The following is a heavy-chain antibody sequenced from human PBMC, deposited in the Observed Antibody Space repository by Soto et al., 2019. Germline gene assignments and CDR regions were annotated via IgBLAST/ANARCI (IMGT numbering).Heavy chain of an antibody. CDR2: IIPIFGTA. Sequence: SVKVSCKTSGGTFSRHAISWVRQAPGHGLEWMGGIIPIFGTANYAQKFQGRVTITADESTSTAYMELSNLRSEDTAVYYCARDGIVNIWPYYFGMDVWGQGTTVTVSS. CDR1: GGTFSRHA. CDR3: ARDGIVNIWPYYFGMDV. D-gene: IGHD3-22*01. V-gene: IGHV1-69*13. J-gene: IGHJ6*02.